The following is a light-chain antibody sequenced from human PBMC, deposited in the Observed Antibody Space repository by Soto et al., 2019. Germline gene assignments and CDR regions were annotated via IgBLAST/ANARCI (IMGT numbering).Light chain of an antibody. CDR2: DNN. CDR1: TSNIVNTF. Sequence: QSVLTQPPSVSASPGEKVTISCSGRTSNIVNTFVSWYRQFPGTAPQLLIHDNNKRPSGIPERFSGSKGGSSATLGITGLQTGDEALYYCGTWDYSLTAFVFGGGTKLTVL. J-gene: IGLJ2*01. CDR3: GTWDYSLTAFV. V-gene: IGLV1-51*01.